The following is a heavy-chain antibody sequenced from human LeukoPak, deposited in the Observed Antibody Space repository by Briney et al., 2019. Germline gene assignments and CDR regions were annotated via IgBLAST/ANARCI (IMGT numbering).Heavy chain of an antibody. V-gene: IGHV1-8*01. D-gene: IGHD3-10*01. Sequence: ASVKVSCKASGYTFTSYDINWVRQATGQGLEWMGWMNPNSGNTGYAQKFQGRVTMTRNTSISTAYMELSSLRSEDTAVYYCARGFTMVRGVIIKVRYYYMDVWGKGTTVTISS. J-gene: IGHJ6*03. CDR2: MNPNSGNT. CDR1: GYTFTSYD. CDR3: ARGFTMVRGVIIKVRYYYMDV.